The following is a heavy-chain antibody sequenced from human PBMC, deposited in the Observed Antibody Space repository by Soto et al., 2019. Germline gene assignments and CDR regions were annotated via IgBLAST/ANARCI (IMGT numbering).Heavy chain of an antibody. CDR1: GGSFSGYY. CDR3: ASLLAGSSRSGGGFTAAQHFFDY. V-gene: IGHV4-34*01. CDR2: INHSGST. D-gene: IGHD3-16*01. J-gene: IGHJ4*02. Sequence: PSETLSLTCAVYGGSFSGYYWSWIRQPPGKGLEWIGEINHSGSTNYNPSLKSRVTISVDTSKNQFSLKLSSVTAADTAVYYCASLLAGSSRSGGGFTAAQHFFDYWGKGTLVPVSS.